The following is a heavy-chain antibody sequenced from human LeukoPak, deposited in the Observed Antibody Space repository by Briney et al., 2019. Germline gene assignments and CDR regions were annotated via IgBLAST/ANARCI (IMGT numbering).Heavy chain of an antibody. CDR3: ARSIAAAGTPPFDY. J-gene: IGHJ4*02. D-gene: IGHD6-13*01. Sequence: GESLKISCKGSGYSFTSYWIGWVRQMPGKGLEWMVIIYPGDSDTRYSPSSQGQVTISADKSISTAYLQWSSLKASDTAMYYCARSIAAAGTPPFDYWGQGTLVTVSS. V-gene: IGHV5-51*01. CDR1: GYSFTSYW. CDR2: IYPGDSDT.